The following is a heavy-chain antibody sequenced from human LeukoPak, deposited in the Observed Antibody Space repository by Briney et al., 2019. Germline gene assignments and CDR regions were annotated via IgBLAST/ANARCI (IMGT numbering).Heavy chain of an antibody. D-gene: IGHD3-9*01. CDR3: ARGGYYDILTGYYPFHFDY. CDR2: IYYSGST. CDR1: GGSFSGYY. V-gene: IGHV4-59*01. Sequence: SETLSLTCAVYGGSFSGYYWSWIRQPPGKGLEWIGYIYYSGSTNYNPSLKSRVTISVDTSKNQFSLKLSSVTAADTAVYYCARGGYYDILTGYYPFHFDYWGQGTLVTVSS. J-gene: IGHJ4*02.